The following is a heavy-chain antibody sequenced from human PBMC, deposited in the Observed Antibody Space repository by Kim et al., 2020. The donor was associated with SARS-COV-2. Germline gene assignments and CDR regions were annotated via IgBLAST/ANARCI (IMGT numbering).Heavy chain of an antibody. CDR1: GGSFSGYY. CDR3: ARGPGVVVPAAIAPGYYYYGMDV. J-gene: IGHJ6*02. D-gene: IGHD2-2*02. V-gene: IGHV4-34*01. Sequence: SETLSLTCAVYGGSFSGYYWSWIRQPPGKGLEWIGEINHSGSTNYNPSLKSRVTISVDTSKNQFSLKLSSVTAADTAVYYCARGPGVVVPAAIAPGYYYYGMDVWGQGTTVTVSS. CDR2: INHSGST.